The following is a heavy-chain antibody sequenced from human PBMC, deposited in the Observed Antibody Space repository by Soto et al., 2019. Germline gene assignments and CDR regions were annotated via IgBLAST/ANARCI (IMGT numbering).Heavy chain of an antibody. D-gene: IGHD3-16*01. CDR3: AKGGYYSLFDI. CDR1: GFPFSSYA. J-gene: IGHJ3*02. Sequence: EMQLLESGGGLVQPGGSLRLSCVASGFPFSSYAMSWVRQTPGKGLEWVSGISDSGGRTYYADSVKGRFTISRDNSNNTLSVQMHILRVEDTAVYFCAKGGYYSLFDIWGQGTMVTVSA. V-gene: IGHV3-23*01. CDR2: ISDSGGRT.